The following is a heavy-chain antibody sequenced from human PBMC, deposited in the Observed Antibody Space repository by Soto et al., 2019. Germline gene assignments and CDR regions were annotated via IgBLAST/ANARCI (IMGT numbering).Heavy chain of an antibody. J-gene: IGHJ6*02. CDR2: INPNSGGT. Sequence: ASVKVSCKASGYTFTGYYMHWVRQAPGQGLEWMGWINPNSGGTNYAQKFQGRVTMTRDTSISTAYMELSRLRSDDTAVYYCASRGYYDSSGYYYTPVLAFGIWGQGTTVTVSS. V-gene: IGHV1-2*02. D-gene: IGHD3-22*01. CDR1: GYTFTGYY. CDR3: ASRGYYDSSGYYYTPVLAFGI.